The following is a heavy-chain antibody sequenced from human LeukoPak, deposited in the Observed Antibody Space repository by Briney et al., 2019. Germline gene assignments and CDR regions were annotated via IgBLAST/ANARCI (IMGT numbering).Heavy chain of an antibody. D-gene: IGHD1-26*01. V-gene: IGHV3-9*01. Sequence: GGSLRLSCAASGFTFDDYAMHWVRQAPGKGLEWVSGISWNSGSIGYADFVKGRLTISRDNAKNSLYLQMNSLRAEDTALYYCAKGMGAPDYYYGMDVWGQGTTVTVSS. CDR2: ISWNSGSI. CDR3: AKGMGAPDYYYGMDV. J-gene: IGHJ6*02. CDR1: GFTFDDYA.